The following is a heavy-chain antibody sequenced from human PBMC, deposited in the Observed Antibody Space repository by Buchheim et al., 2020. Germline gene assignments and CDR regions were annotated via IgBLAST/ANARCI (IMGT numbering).Heavy chain of an antibody. CDR1: GFTFSNYA. V-gene: IGHV3-23*01. D-gene: IGHD2-21*02. CDR2: ITGTGHST. CDR3: AKSPSGVTAGYFYGIDV. Sequence: EVQLLESGGGLVQPGGSLRLSCVASGFTFSNYAMTWVRQAPGKGLEWVSSITGTGHSTFFADSVKGRFTISRDNSNNTLFLQMNTLRAEDTAVYYCAKSPSGVTAGYFYGIDVWGQGTT. J-gene: IGHJ6*02.